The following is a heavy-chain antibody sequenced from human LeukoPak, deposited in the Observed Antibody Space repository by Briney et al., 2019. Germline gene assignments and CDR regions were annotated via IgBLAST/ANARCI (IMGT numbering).Heavy chain of an antibody. Sequence: ASVKVSCKASGYTFTGYYMHWVRQAPGQGLEWMGWINPNSGGTNYAQKSQGRVTMTRDTSISTAYMELSRLRSDDTAVYYCARGKNYYDSSSLFGYWGQGTLVTVSS. J-gene: IGHJ4*02. CDR2: INPNSGGT. V-gene: IGHV1-2*02. CDR3: ARGKNYYDSSSLFGY. D-gene: IGHD3-22*01. CDR1: GYTFTGYY.